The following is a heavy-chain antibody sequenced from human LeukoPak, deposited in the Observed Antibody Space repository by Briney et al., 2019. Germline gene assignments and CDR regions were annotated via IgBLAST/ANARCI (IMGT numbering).Heavy chain of an antibody. CDR3: AKDESGYNTGYWGDY. CDR1: GFTFSSYG. J-gene: IGHJ4*02. D-gene: IGHD3-9*01. Sequence: GGSLRLSCAASGFTFSSYGMHWVRQAPGKGLEWLAFIQYDGINKYYADSVKGRFTISRDNSKNTLYLQMNSLRAEDSAIYYCAKDESGYNTGYWGDYWGQGTLVTVSS. CDR2: IQYDGINK. V-gene: IGHV3-30*02.